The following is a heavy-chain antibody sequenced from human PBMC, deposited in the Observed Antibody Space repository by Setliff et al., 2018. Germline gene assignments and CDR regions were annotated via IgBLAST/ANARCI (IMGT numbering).Heavy chain of an antibody. CDR3: ARDGDYFGSGNRFDP. Sequence: SETLSLTCAVYGGSFSTYYWSWVRQPPGKGLEWLGYISYSGKTNYNPSLKSRVTMSVDTSKNQFSLKVDSVTAADTAMYYCARDGDYFGSGNRFDPWGQGTLVTVSS. D-gene: IGHD3-10*01. CDR1: GGSFSTYY. V-gene: IGHV4-59*01. CDR2: ISYSGKT. J-gene: IGHJ5*02.